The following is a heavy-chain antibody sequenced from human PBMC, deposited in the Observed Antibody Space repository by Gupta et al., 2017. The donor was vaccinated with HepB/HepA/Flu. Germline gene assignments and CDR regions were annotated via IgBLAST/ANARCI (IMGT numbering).Heavy chain of an antibody. Sequence: QVQLQESGPGLVKPSGTLSLTCAVSAGSINSPRWWSWVRQTPGRGLEWIGESHHSDNIHHRPSLTRRVFMSVDKSKNHFSPKRRSVTAADTAISLAARIRQAVEDVGSSYTPSNVIDYW. J-gene: IGHJ4*01. D-gene: IGHD2-2*02. CDR3: ARIRQAVEDVGSSYTPSNVIDY. CDR2: SHHSDNI. V-gene: IGHV4-4*02. CDR1: AGSINSPRW.